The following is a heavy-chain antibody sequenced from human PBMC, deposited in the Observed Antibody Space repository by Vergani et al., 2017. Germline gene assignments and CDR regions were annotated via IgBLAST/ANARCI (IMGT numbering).Heavy chain of an antibody. D-gene: IGHD3-22*01. V-gene: IGHV3-23*04. CDR2: ISSDGGST. CDR3: AGPQGTSAYYYGGFDY. Sequence: EVHLEESGGGLVQPGGSLRLSCAASGFTFNSYGMHWVRQAPGKGLEWVSTISSDGGSTYYADSVKGRFTISRDNSKNTLSLQMNSLTAEDTAIYYCAGPQGTSAYYYGGFDYWGQGILVTVSS. CDR1: GFTFNSYG. J-gene: IGHJ4*02.